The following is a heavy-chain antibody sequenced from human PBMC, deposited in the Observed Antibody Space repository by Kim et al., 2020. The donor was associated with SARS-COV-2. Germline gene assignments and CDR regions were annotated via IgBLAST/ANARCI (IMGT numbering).Heavy chain of an antibody. CDR3: TRDNAEYSSSWSYYYYGMDV. CDR1: GFTFGDYA. D-gene: IGHD6-13*01. V-gene: IGHV3-49*03. CDR2: IRSKAYGGTT. J-gene: IGHJ6*02. Sequence: GGSLRLSCTASGFTFGDYAMSWFRQAPGKGLEWVGFIRSKAYGGTTEYAASVKGRFTISRDDSKSIAYLQMNRLKTEDTAVYYCTRDNAEYSSSWSYYYYGMDVWGQGTTVTVSS.